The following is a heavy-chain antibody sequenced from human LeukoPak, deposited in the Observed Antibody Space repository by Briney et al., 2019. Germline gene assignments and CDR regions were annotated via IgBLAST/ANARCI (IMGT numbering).Heavy chain of an antibody. Sequence: SETLSLTCTVSGGSISSSSYYWGWIRQPPGKGLEWIGSIYYSGSTYYNPSLKSRVTISVDRSKNQFSLKLSSVTAADTAVYYCARGYYYDSSGYYYYYYYGMDVWGQGTTVTVSS. J-gene: IGHJ6*02. CDR2: IYYSGST. CDR1: GGSISSSSYY. V-gene: IGHV4-39*07. D-gene: IGHD3-22*01. CDR3: ARGYYYDSSGYYYYYYYGMDV.